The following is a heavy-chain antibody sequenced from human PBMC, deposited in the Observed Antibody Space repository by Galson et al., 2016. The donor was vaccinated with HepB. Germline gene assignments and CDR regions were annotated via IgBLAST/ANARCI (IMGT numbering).Heavy chain of an antibody. CDR1: GFTVGNNY. CDR3: ARGPAGVATIG. J-gene: IGHJ4*02. V-gene: IGHV3-53*01. D-gene: IGHD5-12*01. CDR2: IYSNGDP. Sequence: SLRLSCAASGFTVGNNYMCWVRQPPGKGLEWVSIIYSNGDPYYVDSVGGRFTISRDRSRNTLYLQMNSLRPEDTAVYYCARGPAGVATIGRGQGTLVTVSS.